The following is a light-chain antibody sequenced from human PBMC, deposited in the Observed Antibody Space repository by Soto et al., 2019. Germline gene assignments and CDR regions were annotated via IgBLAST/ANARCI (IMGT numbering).Light chain of an antibody. V-gene: IGKV3-20*01. CDR3: HQYGSSPT. CDR1: QSVSSSY. CDR2: GAS. J-gene: IGKJ1*01. Sequence: EIVLTQSPGTLSLSPGERATLSCRASQSVSSSYLAWYQQKPGQAPRLLIYGASSRATGIPDRVSGSGSGTDFTLTIGRLEPEDFAVYYCHQYGSSPTFGQGTKVEIK.